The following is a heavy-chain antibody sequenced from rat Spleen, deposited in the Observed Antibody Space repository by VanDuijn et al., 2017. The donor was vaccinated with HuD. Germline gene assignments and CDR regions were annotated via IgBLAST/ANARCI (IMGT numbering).Heavy chain of an antibody. D-gene: IGHD1-12*03. J-gene: IGHJ1*01. Sequence: EVQLVESGGGLVQPGRSLKLSCAASGFTFSDYYMAWVRQAPKKGLEWVASISYEGSSTYYGDSVKGRFTISRDNAKSTLYLQMNSLRSEDTATYYCASYYYDGYYWYFDFWGPGTMVTVSS. V-gene: IGHV5-22*01. CDR1: GFTFSDYY. CDR2: ISYEGSST. CDR3: ASYYYDGYYWYFDF.